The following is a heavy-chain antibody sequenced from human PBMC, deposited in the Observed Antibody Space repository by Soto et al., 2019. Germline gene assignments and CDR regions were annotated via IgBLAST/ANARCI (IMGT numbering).Heavy chain of an antibody. D-gene: IGHD3-10*01. CDR2: INSDGRST. J-gene: IGHJ4*02. CDR3: ARESRSGIYVFVY. CDR1: GFTFNTYL. V-gene: IGHV3-74*01. Sequence: EVQLVESGGGLAQPGGSLRLSCAASGFTFNTYLMQWVRQAPGKGLVWVSRINSDGRSTNYVDSVQGRFTISRDNAKNTLYLGMNSLRAEDTAVYYCARESRSGIYVFVYWGLGPLVTVSS.